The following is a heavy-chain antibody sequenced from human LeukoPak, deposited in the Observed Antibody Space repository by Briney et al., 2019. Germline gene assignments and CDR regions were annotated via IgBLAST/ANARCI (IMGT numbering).Heavy chain of an antibody. CDR2: ISSSSSTI. CDR3: ARGAPPEWFDY. J-gene: IGHJ5*01. CDR1: GFTFSSYS. Sequence: GGSLRLSCAASGFTFSSYSMNWVRQAPGKGLEWVSYISSSSSTIYYADSVKGRFTISRDNAKNSLCLQMNSLRAEDTAVYYCARGAPPEWFDYWGQGTLVTVSS. V-gene: IGHV3-48*01.